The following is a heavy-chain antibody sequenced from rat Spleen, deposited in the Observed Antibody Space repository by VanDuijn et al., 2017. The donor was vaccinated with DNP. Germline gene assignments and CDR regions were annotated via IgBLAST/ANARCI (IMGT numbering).Heavy chain of an antibody. J-gene: IGHJ3*01. V-gene: IGHV5S10*01. D-gene: IGHD1-5*01. CDR2: IIYDGSRT. Sequence: EVQLVESGGGLVQPGRSLKLSCAASGFTFSDYNMAWVRQAPKKGMEWVATIIYDGSRTYYPDSVKGRFTNSRDNAENTLYLQMNSLRSEDTATYYCVTEGGTTWFAYWGQGTLVTVSS. CDR3: VTEGGTTWFAY. CDR1: GFTFSDYN.